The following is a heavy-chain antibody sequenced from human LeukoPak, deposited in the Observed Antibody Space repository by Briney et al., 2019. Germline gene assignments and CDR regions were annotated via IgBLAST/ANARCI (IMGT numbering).Heavy chain of an antibody. V-gene: IGHV4-59*12. J-gene: IGHJ4*02. CDR1: GGFINDYY. CDR2: VYYSGSI. Sequence: SETLSLTCTVSGGFINDYYWNWIRQPPGQGLEWIGYVYYSGSINYNPSLKSRVTISVDKSKNQFSLKLSSVTAADTAVYYCARDTTGRTYSSFDYWGQGTLVTVSS. CDR3: ARDTTGRTYSSFDY. D-gene: IGHD6-19*01.